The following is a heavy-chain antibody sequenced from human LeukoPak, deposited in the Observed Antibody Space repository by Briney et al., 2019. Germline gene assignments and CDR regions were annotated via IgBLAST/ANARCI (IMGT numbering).Heavy chain of an antibody. Sequence: SETLSLTCTVSGGSISNTYWSWIRQTPGKGLEWIGYIRDSGKTTSNPSLKSRVTISMDRPKNQFSLHVRSVTAADTAVYYCAREGEDDFCNGIDVWGQGTTVTVSS. CDR2: IRDSGKT. CDR1: GGSISNTY. CDR3: AREGEDDFCNGIDV. D-gene: IGHD1-1*01. J-gene: IGHJ6*02. V-gene: IGHV4-59*01.